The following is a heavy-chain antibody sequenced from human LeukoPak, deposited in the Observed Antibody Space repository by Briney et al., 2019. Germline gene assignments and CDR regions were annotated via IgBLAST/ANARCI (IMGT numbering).Heavy chain of an antibody. CDR3: AHTGIRFLERLLSRDAFDI. D-gene: IGHD3-3*01. CDR1: RFSLSTSGVG. CDR2: IYWDDDK. Sequence: SGPTLVKPTQTLTLTCTFSRFSLSTSGVGVGWIRQPPGKALEWLALIYWDDDKRYSPSLKSRLTITKDTSKNQVVLTMTNMDPVDTATYYCAHTGIRFLERLLSRDAFDIWGQGTMVTVSS. V-gene: IGHV2-5*02. J-gene: IGHJ3*02.